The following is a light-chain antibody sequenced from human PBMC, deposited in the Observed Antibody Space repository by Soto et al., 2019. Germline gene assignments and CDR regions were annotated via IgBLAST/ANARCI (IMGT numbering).Light chain of an antibody. CDR2: GAS. Sequence: DIQVTQSPSTLSASVGDRVPITCRASQSISTWLAWYQQKPGKAPKLLIYGASSLESGVPSRFSGSGSGTEFTLTISSLQPDDFATYYCQQYSTYSTFGQGTKV. V-gene: IGKV1-5*01. CDR1: QSISTW. CDR3: QQYSTYST. J-gene: IGKJ1*01.